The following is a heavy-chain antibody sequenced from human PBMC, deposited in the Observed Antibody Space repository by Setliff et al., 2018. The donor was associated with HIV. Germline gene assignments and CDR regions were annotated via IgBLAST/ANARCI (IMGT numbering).Heavy chain of an antibody. CDR1: GGAFSGYY. CDR2: VNHKGVA. CDR3: TRAQIAAPRPFDY. Sequence: TLSLTCAVYGGAFSGYYWTWIRQSPGRGLEWIGEVNHKGVANYSPSLMRRATISADTSKNQFSLRLSSVTAADTALYFCTRAQIAAPRPFDYWGQGTLVTVSS. J-gene: IGHJ4*02. V-gene: IGHV4-34*01. D-gene: IGHD2-21*01.